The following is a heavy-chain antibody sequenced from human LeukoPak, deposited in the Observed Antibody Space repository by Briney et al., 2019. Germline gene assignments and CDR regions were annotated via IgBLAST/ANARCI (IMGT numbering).Heavy chain of an antibody. CDR1: GYSISSGYY. Sequence: SETLSLTCAVSGYSISSGYYWGWIRQPPGKGLEWIGSIYHSGSTYYNPSLKSRVTISVDTSKNQFSLKLSSVTAADTAVYYCARDFRSSSVPLRFDPWGQGTLVTVSS. CDR3: ARDFRSSSVPLRFDP. D-gene: IGHD6-6*01. V-gene: IGHV4-38-2*02. CDR2: IYHSGST. J-gene: IGHJ5*02.